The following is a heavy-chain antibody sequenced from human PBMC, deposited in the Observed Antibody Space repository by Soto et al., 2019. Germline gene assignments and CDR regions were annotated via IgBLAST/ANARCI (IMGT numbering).Heavy chain of an antibody. V-gene: IGHV4-4*02. CDR3: ARDNFYGSVTSYPNYNYFDP. CDR2: IYHTGST. D-gene: IGHD3-10*01. Sequence: QVQLQESGPGLVKPSGTLSLTCAVSGGSISSSYWWSWVRQPPGKGLEWIGAIYHTGSTNYNPSLKSRVTISVDRSMHQFSLKLSSVTAADTAVYYCARDNFYGSVTSYPNYNYFDPWGQGTLVTVSS. J-gene: IGHJ5*02. CDR1: GGSISSSYW.